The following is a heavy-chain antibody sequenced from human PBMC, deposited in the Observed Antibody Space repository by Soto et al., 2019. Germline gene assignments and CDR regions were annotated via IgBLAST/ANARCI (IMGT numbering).Heavy chain of an antibody. J-gene: IGHJ4*02. D-gene: IGHD1-1*01. CDR3: AREGTYNWV. V-gene: IGHV3-66*01. CDR1: GFTVSNNY. CDR2: IYSGGAT. Sequence: EVQLVESGGGLVQPGWPLRISCAASGFTVSNNYMRWVRQAPGKGLEWVSLIYSGGATYYADSVEGRSTISRDNSKNTLYLQMNSLRAEDTAVYYCAREGTYNWVGGQGILVTVSS.